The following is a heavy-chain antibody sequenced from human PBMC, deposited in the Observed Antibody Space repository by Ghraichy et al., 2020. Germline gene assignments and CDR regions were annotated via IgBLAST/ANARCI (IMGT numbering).Heavy chain of an antibody. D-gene: IGHD6-13*01. J-gene: IGHJ4*02. V-gene: IGHV3-23*01. CDR3: AKDRQYSSSWRYYFDY. CDR2: ISGSGGST. CDR1: GFTFSSYA. Sequence: GESLNISCAASGFTFSSYAMSWVRQAPGKGLEWVSAISGSGGSTYYADSVKGRFTISRDNSKNTLYLQMNSLRAEDTAVYYCAKDRQYSSSWRYYFDYWGQGTLVTVSS.